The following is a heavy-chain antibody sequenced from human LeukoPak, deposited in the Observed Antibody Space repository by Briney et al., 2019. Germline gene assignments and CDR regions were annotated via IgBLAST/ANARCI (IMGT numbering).Heavy chain of an antibody. Sequence: GGSLRLSCAASGFTFNNYAMSWVRQAPGKGLEWISGITGGRSTYYADSVKGRFTISRDNAKNSLYLQMNSLRAEDTAVYYCARDPRQPRRPGVDYWGQGTLVTVSS. CDR1: GFTFNNYA. V-gene: IGHV3-23*01. CDR2: ITGGRST. J-gene: IGHJ4*02. CDR3: ARDPRQPRRPGVDY.